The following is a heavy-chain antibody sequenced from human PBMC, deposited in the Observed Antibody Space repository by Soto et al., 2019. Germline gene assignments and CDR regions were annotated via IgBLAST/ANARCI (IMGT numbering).Heavy chain of an antibody. Sequence: PSETLSLTCTVSGDSISNAAYYWGWIRQPPGKGLEWIGSIYNSGSTYFNPSLKSRVTISVDTSKNQFSLKLSSVTAADTAVYYCARAKGFTIFGVVRIYGMDVWGQGTTVTVSS. CDR1: GDSISNAAYY. V-gene: IGHV4-39*07. D-gene: IGHD3-3*01. J-gene: IGHJ6*02. CDR2: IYNSGST. CDR3: ARAKGFTIFGVVRIYGMDV.